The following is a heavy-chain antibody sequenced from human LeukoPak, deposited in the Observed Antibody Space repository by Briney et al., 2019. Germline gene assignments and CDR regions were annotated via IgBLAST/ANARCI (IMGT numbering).Heavy chain of an antibody. CDR3: AKDGGEQLAAFDY. CDR2: IQFDGSNK. D-gene: IGHD6-6*01. Sequence: GGSLRLSCVTSGFIFSNYGMHWVRQAPGKGLEWLTFIQFDGSNKLYADSVKGRFTVSRDTSKNTVYLQMNSLRAEDTAVYYCAKDGGEQLAAFDYWGQGTLVTVSS. V-gene: IGHV3-30*02. J-gene: IGHJ4*02. CDR1: GFIFSNYG.